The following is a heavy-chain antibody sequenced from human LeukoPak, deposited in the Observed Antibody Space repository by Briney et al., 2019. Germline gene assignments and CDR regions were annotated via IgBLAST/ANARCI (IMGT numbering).Heavy chain of an antibody. V-gene: IGHV1-18*01. CDR2: ISAYNGNT. Sequence: ASVKVSCKASGYTFTSYGISWVRQAPGQGLEWMGWISAYNGNTNYAQKLQGRVTMTEDTSTDTAYMELSSLRSEDTAVYYCATESIGGALDYWGQGTLVTVSS. D-gene: IGHD3-16*01. CDR3: ATESIGGALDY. CDR1: GYTFTSYG. J-gene: IGHJ4*02.